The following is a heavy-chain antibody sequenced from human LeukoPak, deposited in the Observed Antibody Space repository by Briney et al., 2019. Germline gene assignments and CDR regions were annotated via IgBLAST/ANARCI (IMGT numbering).Heavy chain of an antibody. V-gene: IGHV1-2*02. D-gene: IGHD2-8*01. CDR2: INPNSGGT. CDR3: AREDCTNGVCYSDP. CDR1: GYTFTGYY. J-gene: IGHJ5*02. Sequence: GASVKVSCKASGYTFTGYYMHWVRQAPGQGLEWMGWINPNSGGTNYAQKFQGRVTMTRDTSISTAYMELSRLRSDDTAVYYCAREDCTNGVCYSDPWGRGTLVTVSS.